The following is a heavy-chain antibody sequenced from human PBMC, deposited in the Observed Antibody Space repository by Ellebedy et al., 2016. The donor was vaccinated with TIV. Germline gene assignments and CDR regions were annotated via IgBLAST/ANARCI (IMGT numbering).Heavy chain of an antibody. CDR3: ARNYDFWSGYYEYYYMDV. J-gene: IGHJ6*03. Sequence: GGSLRLSXAASGFTFSSYWMSWVRQAPGKGLEWVANIKQDGSEKYYVDSVKGRFTISRDNAKNSLYLQMNSLRAEDTAVYYCARNYDFWSGYYEYYYMDVWGKGTTVTVSS. D-gene: IGHD3-3*01. CDR2: IKQDGSEK. V-gene: IGHV3-7*02. CDR1: GFTFSSYW.